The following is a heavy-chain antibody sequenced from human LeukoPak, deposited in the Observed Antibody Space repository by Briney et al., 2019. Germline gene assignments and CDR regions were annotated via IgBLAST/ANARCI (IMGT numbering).Heavy chain of an antibody. V-gene: IGHV1-2*02. CDR2: INPNSGGT. CDR3: ARDLVERDDFPD. D-gene: IGHD3-3*01. CDR1: GYTFTSYG. Sequence: GASVKVSCKASGYTFTSYGISWVRQAPGQGLEWMGWINPNSGGTNYAQKFQGRVTMTRDTSISKAYMELSRLRSDDTAVYYCARDLVERDDFPDWGQGTLVTVSS. J-gene: IGHJ4*02.